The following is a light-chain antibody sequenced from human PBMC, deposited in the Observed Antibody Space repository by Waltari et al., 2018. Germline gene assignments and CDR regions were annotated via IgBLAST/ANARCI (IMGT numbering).Light chain of an antibody. CDR3: QSYGSGVI. J-gene: IGLJ2*01. Sequence: NFMLTQPHSVSESPGKTVTISCTRRSGSIASNYVQWSQQRPGSAPTTVIYEDNQRPSGVPDRFSGSIDSSSNSASLTSSGLRTEDEADYYCQSYGSGVIFGGGTKLTVL. V-gene: IGLV6-57*03. CDR2: EDN. CDR1: SGSIASNY.